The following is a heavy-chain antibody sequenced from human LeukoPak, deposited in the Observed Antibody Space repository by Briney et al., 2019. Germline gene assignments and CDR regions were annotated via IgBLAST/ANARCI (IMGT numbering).Heavy chain of an antibody. D-gene: IGHD2-15*01. Sequence: GSLRLSCAASGFTFSSYSMNWVRQPPGKGLEWIGEINHSGSTNYNPSLKSRVTISVDTSKNQFSLKLSSVTAADTAVYYCARGNCSGGSCYAYWGQGTLVTVSS. V-gene: IGHV4-34*01. J-gene: IGHJ4*02. CDR3: ARGNCSGGSCYAY. CDR1: GFTFSSYS. CDR2: INHSGST.